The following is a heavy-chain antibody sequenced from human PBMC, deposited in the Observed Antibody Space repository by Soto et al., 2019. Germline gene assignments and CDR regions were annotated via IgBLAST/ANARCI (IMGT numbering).Heavy chain of an antibody. Sequence: QVQLVESGGGVVQPGRSLRLSCAASGFTFSSYGMHWVRQAPGKGLEWVAVIWYDGSNKYYADSVKGRFTISRDNSKNTLYLQMNSLRAEDTAVYYCARSLLWFGEYAFDIWGQGTMVTVSS. J-gene: IGHJ3*02. CDR2: IWYDGSNK. D-gene: IGHD3-10*01. V-gene: IGHV3-33*01. CDR3: ARSLLWFGEYAFDI. CDR1: GFTFSSYG.